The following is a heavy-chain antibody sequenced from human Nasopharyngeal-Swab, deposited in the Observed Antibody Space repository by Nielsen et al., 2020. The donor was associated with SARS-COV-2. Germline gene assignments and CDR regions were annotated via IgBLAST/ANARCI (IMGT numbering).Heavy chain of an antibody. Sequence: VRQAPGKGLEWVAHIKQSGSGQYYVDSVKGRFTISRDNAKNSLSLQMNSLRAEDTAVYYCARYCSTTSCPRGLDYWGQGTLVTVSS. D-gene: IGHD2-2*01. J-gene: IGHJ4*02. V-gene: IGHV3-7*01. CDR3: ARYCSTTSCPRGLDY. CDR2: IKQSGSGQ.